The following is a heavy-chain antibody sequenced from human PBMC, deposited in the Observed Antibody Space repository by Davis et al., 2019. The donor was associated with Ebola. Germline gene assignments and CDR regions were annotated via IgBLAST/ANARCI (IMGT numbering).Heavy chain of an antibody. D-gene: IGHD2-2*01. CDR2: ISWDGGST. Sequence: GESLKISCAASGFTFDDYTMHWVRQAPGKGLEWVSLISWDGGSTYYADSVKGRFTISRDNSKNTLYLQMNSLRAEDTAVYYCAKDPYGVPAAVYDYWGQGTLVTVSS. V-gene: IGHV3-43*01. J-gene: IGHJ4*02. CDR1: GFTFDDYT. CDR3: AKDPYGVPAAVYDY.